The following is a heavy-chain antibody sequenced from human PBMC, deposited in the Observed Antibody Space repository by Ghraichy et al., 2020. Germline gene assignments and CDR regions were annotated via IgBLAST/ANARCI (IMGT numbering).Heavy chain of an antibody. CDR3: ATNGDTERFYYYMDV. D-gene: IGHD2-21*02. V-gene: IGHV3-74*01. CDR2: INSDGTSA. CDR1: GFTFSAYW. Sequence: GESLNISCAASGFTFSAYWMHWVRQAPGKGPEWVSRINSDGTSALYADSVRGRFTVSRDNVKNTLYLQMTNLSPEDKAVYYCATNGDTERFYYYMDVWGKGTTVTVSS. J-gene: IGHJ6*03.